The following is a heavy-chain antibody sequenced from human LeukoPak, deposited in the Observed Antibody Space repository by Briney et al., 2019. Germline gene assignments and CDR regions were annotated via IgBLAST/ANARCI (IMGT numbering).Heavy chain of an antibody. D-gene: IGHD1-14*01. V-gene: IGHV4-39*01. CDR1: GGSISSSSYY. CDR3: ARTLTGAFDI. Sequence: PSETLSLTCTVSGGSISSSSYYWGWIRQPPGKGLEWIGSIYYSGSTYYNPSLKSRVTISVDTSKNQFPLKLSSVTAADTAVYYCARTLTGAFDIWGQGTMVTVSS. CDR2: IYYSGST. J-gene: IGHJ3*02.